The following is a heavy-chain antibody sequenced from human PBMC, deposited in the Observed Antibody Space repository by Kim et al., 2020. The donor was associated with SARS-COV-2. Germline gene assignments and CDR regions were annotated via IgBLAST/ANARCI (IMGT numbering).Heavy chain of an antibody. CDR2: IVVGSGNT. D-gene: IGHD6-13*01. J-gene: IGHJ4*02. Sequence: SVKVSCKASGFTFTSSAVQWVRQARGQRLEWIGWIVVGSGNTNYAQKFQERVTITRDMSTSTAYMELSSLRSEDTAVYYCAAVSIEGIAAAGTARESVGWGQGTLVTVSS. V-gene: IGHV1-58*01. CDR3: AAVSIEGIAAAGTARESVG. CDR1: GFTFTSSA.